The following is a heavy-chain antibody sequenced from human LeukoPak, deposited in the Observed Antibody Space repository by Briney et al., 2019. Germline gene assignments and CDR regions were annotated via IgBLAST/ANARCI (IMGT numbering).Heavy chain of an antibody. CDR3: TTRLLITFGGVIASTFDY. D-gene: IGHD3-16*02. Sequence: GGSLRLSCAASGFTFSNAWMSWVRQAPGKGLEWVGRIKSKTEGGTTDYAAPGKGRFTISRDDSKNKQYLQMNSLKTDDTAVYYCTTRLLITFGGVIASTFDYWGQGTLVTVSS. V-gene: IGHV3-15*01. J-gene: IGHJ4*02. CDR2: IKSKTEGGTT. CDR1: GFTFSNAW.